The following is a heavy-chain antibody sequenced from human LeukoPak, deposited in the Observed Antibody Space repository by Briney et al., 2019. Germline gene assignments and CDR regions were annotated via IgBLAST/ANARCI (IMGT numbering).Heavy chain of an antibody. CDR3: AKVGLVQGYSSMDV. V-gene: IGHV3-30*18. D-gene: IGHD2-21*01. Sequence: PGRSLRLSCAASGFTFSNYGMHWVRQAPGKGLEWVAVISYDGSNKYYADSVKGRFTISRDNSKNMLYLQMNSLRAEDTAVYYWAKVGLVQGYSSMDVWGHGTTVTVSS. CDR1: GFTFSNYG. J-gene: IGHJ6*02. CDR2: ISYDGSNK.